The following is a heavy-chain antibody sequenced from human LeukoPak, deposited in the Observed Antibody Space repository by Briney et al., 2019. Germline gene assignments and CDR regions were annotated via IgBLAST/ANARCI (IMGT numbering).Heavy chain of an antibody. D-gene: IGHD3-22*01. V-gene: IGHV4-59*08. CDR1: DDSINRNY. J-gene: IGHJ4*02. CDR3: ARHGPMYYYDSSGYYPFDY. CDR2: IYYSGST. Sequence: SETLSLTCTVSDDSINRNYWNWIRQPPGKGLEWIGYIYYSGSTNYNPSLKSRVTISVDTSKNQFSLKLSSVTAADTAVYYCARHGPMYYYDSSGYYPFDYWGQGTLVTVSS.